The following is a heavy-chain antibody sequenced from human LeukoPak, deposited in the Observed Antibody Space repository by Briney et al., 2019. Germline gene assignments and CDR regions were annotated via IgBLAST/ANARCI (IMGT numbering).Heavy chain of an antibody. CDR3: ARETSGSSDH. CDR2: VNSDGSST. CDR1: GFTFSSYW. Sequence: SGGSLRLSCAASGFTFSSYWMHWVRQAPGKGLVWVSRVNSDGSSTGYADSVKGRFTISRDNAKNTLYLQLNSLRAEDTALYYCARETSGSSDHWGQGTLVTVSS. J-gene: IGHJ5*02. D-gene: IGHD3-22*01. V-gene: IGHV3-74*01.